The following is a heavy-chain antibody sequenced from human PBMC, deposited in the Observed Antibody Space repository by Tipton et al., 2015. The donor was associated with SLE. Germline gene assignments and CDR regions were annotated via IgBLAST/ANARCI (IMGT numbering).Heavy chain of an antibody. Sequence: LRLSCTVSGGSISSSSYYWGWIRQPPGKGLEWIGSIYYSGSTYYNPSLKSRVTISVDTSKNQFSLKLSSVTAADTAVYYCMVQGDPYHYYGMDVWGQGTTVTVSS. D-gene: IGHD3-10*01. CDR1: GGSISSSSYY. CDR3: MVQGDPYHYYGMDV. V-gene: IGHV4-39*07. J-gene: IGHJ6*01. CDR2: IYYSGST.